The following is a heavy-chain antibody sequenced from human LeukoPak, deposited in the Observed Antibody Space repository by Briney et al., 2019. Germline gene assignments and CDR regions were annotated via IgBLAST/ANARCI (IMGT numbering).Heavy chain of an antibody. Sequence: GGSLRLSCAASGFTFSSYAMSWVRQAPGKGLEWVSAISGSGGSTYYADSVKGRFTISRDNSKNTLYLQMDSRRTEDTAVYYCAKDRRYIVATIFDYWGQGTLVTVSS. CDR1: GFTFSSYA. CDR3: AKDRRYIVATIFDY. CDR2: ISGSGGST. V-gene: IGHV3-23*01. J-gene: IGHJ4*02. D-gene: IGHD5-12*01.